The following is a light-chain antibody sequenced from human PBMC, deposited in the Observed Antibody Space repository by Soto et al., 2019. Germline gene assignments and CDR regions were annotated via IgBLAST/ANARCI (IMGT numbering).Light chain of an antibody. V-gene: IGKV1-5*03. CDR1: QTISSW. Sequence: DIQMTQSPSTLSGSVGDRVTITCRASQTISSWLAWYQQKPGKAPKLLIYKASTLKSGVPSRFSGSGSGTEFTLTISGLQPDDFATYYCQHYNSYSEAFGKGTKVDIK. J-gene: IGKJ1*01. CDR2: KAS. CDR3: QHYNSYSEA.